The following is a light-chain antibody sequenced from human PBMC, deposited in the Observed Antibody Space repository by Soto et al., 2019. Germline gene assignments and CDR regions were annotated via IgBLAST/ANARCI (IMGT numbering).Light chain of an antibody. CDR1: QSVSNS. Sequence: EIVLTQSPATLSLSPWERATLSCRASQSVSNSLVWFQQKPGQAPRLLIYEASNRATDIPARFSGSGSGTDFTLTISSLEPEDLAVYYCQQRRNWPRTFGQGTKLEIK. J-gene: IGKJ2*01. CDR2: EAS. CDR3: QQRRNWPRT. V-gene: IGKV3-11*01.